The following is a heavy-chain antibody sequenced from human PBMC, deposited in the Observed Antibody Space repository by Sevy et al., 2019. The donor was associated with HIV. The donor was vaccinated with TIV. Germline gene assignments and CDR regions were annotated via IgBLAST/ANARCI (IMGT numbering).Heavy chain of an antibody. D-gene: IGHD2-2*01. Sequence: GGSLRLSCAASGFTFSSYGMHWVRQAPGKGLEWVAVISYDGSNKYYADSVKGRFTISRDNSKNTLYLQMNSLRAEDTAVYYCAKATRGYCGSSTSCRHYYYYYGMDVWGQGTTVTVSS. V-gene: IGHV3-30*18. J-gene: IGHJ6*02. CDR2: ISYDGSNK. CDR3: AKATRGYCGSSTSCRHYYYYYGMDV. CDR1: GFTFSSYG.